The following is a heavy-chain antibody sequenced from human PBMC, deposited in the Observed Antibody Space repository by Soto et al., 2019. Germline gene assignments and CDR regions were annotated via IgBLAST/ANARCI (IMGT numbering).Heavy chain of an antibody. CDR3: ARVEDYFDSSGYAH. V-gene: IGHV1-18*04. D-gene: IGHD3-22*01. CDR1: GYSFTNYG. CDR2: ISAYNVDI. Sequence: ASVKVSCKASGYSFTNYGITWVRHAPLEGLEWMVWISAYNVDIKYSPKFQGRVTMTTDTSTNTAYLELRSLTSDDTAMYYCARVEDYFDSSGYAHWGQGTLVTVSS. J-gene: IGHJ4*02.